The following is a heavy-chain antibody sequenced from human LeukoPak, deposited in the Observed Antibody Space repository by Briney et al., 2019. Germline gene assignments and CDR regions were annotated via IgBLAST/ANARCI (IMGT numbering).Heavy chain of an antibody. V-gene: IGHV4-59*12. CDR2: IYHSGST. CDR1: GGSISSYY. CDR3: ARVEGSSWSNWFDP. J-gene: IGHJ5*02. Sequence: PSETLSLTCTVSGGSISSYYWSWIRQPPGKGLEWIGYIYHSGSTYYNPSLKSRVTISVDRSKNQFSLKLSSVTAADTAVYYCARVEGSSWSNWFDPWGQGTLVTVSS. D-gene: IGHD6-13*01.